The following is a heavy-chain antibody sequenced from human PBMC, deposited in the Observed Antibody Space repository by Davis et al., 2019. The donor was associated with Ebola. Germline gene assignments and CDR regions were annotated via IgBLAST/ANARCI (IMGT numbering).Heavy chain of an antibody. CDR1: GFTFSSHG. CDR3: ARDTLLAAISYFDL. CDR2: VWYDGTNK. D-gene: IGHD2-15*01. Sequence: GESLKISCAASGFTFSSHGMHWVRQAPGKGLEWVANVWYDGTNKYYTDSVKGRFTISRDNSRNTLFLQMTSLTAEDTATYYCARDTLLAAISYFDLWGQGTLVTVSS. V-gene: IGHV3-33*01. J-gene: IGHJ4*02.